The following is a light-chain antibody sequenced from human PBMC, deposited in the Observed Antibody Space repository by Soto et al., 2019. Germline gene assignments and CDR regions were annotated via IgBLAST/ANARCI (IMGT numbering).Light chain of an antibody. Sequence: AIQLTQSPSSLSASVGDRVTITCRASQGISSALAWYQQRPGTAPNLLIYDASSLESGVPSMFSGSGSGTDFTVTISSLQPEDVATYYCRQSNSYPPLTFGGGPKVEIK. CDR2: DAS. CDR1: QGISSA. V-gene: IGKV1-13*02. J-gene: IGKJ4*01. CDR3: RQSNSYPPLT.